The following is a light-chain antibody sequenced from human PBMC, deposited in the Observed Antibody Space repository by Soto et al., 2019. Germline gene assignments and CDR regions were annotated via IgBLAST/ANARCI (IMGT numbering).Light chain of an antibody. V-gene: IGLV2-11*01. CDR3: CSFAGRIFV. J-gene: IGLJ1*01. CDR1: SSDVGGHNH. Sequence: QSALTLPRSVSGSPGQSVTVSCTGTSSDVGGHNHVSWYQQHPGKAPKLMISDVNKRPSVVPDRFSGSKSGNTASLTISGLQAEDEADYYCCSFAGRIFVFGTGTKLTVL. CDR2: DVN.